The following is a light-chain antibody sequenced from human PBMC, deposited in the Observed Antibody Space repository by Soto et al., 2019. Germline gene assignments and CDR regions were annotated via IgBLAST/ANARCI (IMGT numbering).Light chain of an antibody. V-gene: IGLV1-40*01. CDR3: QSYDNSLSGSYV. J-gene: IGLJ1*01. CDR1: TSNIGAGYD. Sequence: QPVLTQPPSVSGAPGQRVTISCSGGTSNIGAGYDVHWYQQLPGTAPKLLIYGDSERPSGVSDRFSGSKSGTSASLAITGLQAEDEADYYCQSYDNSLSGSYVFGTGTKLTVL. CDR2: GDS.